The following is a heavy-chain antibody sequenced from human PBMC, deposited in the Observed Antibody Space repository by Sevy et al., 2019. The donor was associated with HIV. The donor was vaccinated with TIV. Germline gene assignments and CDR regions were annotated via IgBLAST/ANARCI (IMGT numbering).Heavy chain of an antibody. V-gene: IGHV1-24*01. J-gene: IGHJ4*02. D-gene: IGHD2-21*02. CDR3: ATGTYCGGDCYSNYYFDY. CDR2: FDPEDGET. CDR1: GYTLTELS. Sequence: ASVKVSCKVSGYTLTELSMHWVRQAPGKGLEWMGGFDPEDGETIYEQKFQGRVTMTEDTSTDTAYMELSSLRSEDTAVYYCATGTYCGGDCYSNYYFDYWGQGTLVTVSS.